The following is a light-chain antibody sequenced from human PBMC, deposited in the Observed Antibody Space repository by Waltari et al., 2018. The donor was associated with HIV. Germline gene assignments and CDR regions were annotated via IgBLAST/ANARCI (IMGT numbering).Light chain of an antibody. J-gene: IGLJ2*01. Sequence: QFALTQTDSVSGSPGQSLTISCTGNKTNIGFYPLVSWYRQNACKAPKLLIFDVNNRPSGVSPRFSGSKSGNTASLTISGLQAEDEGIYYCSSFSPTNNVLFGGGTKVTVL. CDR2: DVN. CDR3: SSFSPTNNVL. CDR1: KTNIGFYPL. V-gene: IGLV2-14*01.